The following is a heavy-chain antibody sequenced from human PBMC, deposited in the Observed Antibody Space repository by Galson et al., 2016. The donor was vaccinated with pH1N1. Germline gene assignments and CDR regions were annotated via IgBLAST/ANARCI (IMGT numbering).Heavy chain of an antibody. Sequence: ETLSLTCAVYGGSFSTSSWGWIRQPPGKGLEWIGEINHSGSATYNASLKSRVTISIDTSKNQFSLNLNSVTAADTPVFYCARMFQDRLFGDDCGVFDFWGQGILVTVSS. J-gene: IGHJ4*02. D-gene: IGHD2-21*02. CDR3: ARMFQDRLFGDDCGVFDF. CDR2: INHSGSA. CDR1: GGSFSTSS. V-gene: IGHV4-34*01.